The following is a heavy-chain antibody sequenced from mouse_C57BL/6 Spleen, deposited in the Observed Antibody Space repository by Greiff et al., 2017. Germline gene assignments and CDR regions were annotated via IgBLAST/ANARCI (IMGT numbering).Heavy chain of an antibody. J-gene: IGHJ4*01. CDR1: GYTFTSYW. D-gene: IGHD4-1*01. CDR3: TRSITGNYAMDY. V-gene: IGHV1-5*01. CDR2: IYPGNSDT. Sequence: VQLQQSGTVLARPGASVKMSCKTSGYTFTSYWMHWVKQRPGPGLEWIGAIYPGNSDTSYNQKFKGKARLTAVTSASTAYMELSSLTNEDSAVYYCTRSITGNYAMDYWGQGTSVTVSS.